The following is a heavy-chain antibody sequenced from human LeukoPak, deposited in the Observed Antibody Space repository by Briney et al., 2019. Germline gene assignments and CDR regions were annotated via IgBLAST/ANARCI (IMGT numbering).Heavy chain of an antibody. CDR3: AKDRHVTWIQLWTPNFYDRSGYYATTPFDS. Sequence: GGSLRLSCAASGFTFSSYAMSWVRQAPGKGLEWVSAISASGGSTYYADSVKGRFTISRDNAKNTLYLQMNSLRAEDTAVYYCAKDRHVTWIQLWTPNFYDRSGYYATTPFDSWGEGTLVTVSP. V-gene: IGHV3-23*01. CDR1: GFTFSSYA. J-gene: IGHJ4*02. D-gene: IGHD3-22*01. CDR2: ISASGGST.